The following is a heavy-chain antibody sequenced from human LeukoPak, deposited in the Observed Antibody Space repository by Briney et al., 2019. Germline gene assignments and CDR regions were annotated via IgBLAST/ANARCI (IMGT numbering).Heavy chain of an antibody. D-gene: IGHD2-2*02. CDR2: ISGSGGST. CDR1: GSTFSSYA. Sequence: PGGSLRLSCAASGSTFSSYAMSWVRQAPGKGLEWVSAISGSGGSTYYADSVKGRFTISRDNSKNTLNLLMNSLRVEDTAMYHCARDRGNIVVAPNAIRGWFDPWGQGTLVTVSS. V-gene: IGHV3-23*01. J-gene: IGHJ5*02. CDR3: ARDRGNIVVAPNAIRGWFDP.